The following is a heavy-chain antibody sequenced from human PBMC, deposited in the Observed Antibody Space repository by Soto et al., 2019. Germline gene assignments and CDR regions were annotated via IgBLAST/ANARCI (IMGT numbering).Heavy chain of an antibody. CDR1: EDTFSTYG. J-gene: IGHJ6*02. D-gene: IGHD3-16*01. CDR3: ARMGDVPYYYYGMDV. V-gene: IGHV1-18*01. Sequence: VKVSCKASEDTFSTYGISGVRPAPGQGLEWMGWINGYNGNTNYAPKLQGRITMTTDTSTTTAYMELRSLRSDDTAVYYCARMGDVPYYYYGMDVWGQGTTVTVSS. CDR2: INGYNGNT.